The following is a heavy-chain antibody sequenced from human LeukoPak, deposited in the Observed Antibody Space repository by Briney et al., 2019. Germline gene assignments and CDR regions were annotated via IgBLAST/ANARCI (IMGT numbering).Heavy chain of an antibody. CDR2: INPNSGGT. CDR3: ATLLSNAAFDY. D-gene: IGHD6-25*01. CDR1: GYTFTGYY. Sequence: ASVKVSCKASGYTFTGYYMHWARQAPGQGLEWTGWINPNSGGTNYAQKFQGRVTMTRDTSISTAYMELSRLRSDDTAVYYCATLLSNAAFDYWGQGTLVTVSS. J-gene: IGHJ4*02. V-gene: IGHV1-2*02.